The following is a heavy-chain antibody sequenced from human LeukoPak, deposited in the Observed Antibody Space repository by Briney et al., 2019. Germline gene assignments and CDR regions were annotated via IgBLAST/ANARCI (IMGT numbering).Heavy chain of an antibody. CDR3: ARDLIGDDSRGYRGTLGYFDL. J-gene: IGHJ2*01. CDR1: GDSISSSSYY. V-gene: IGHV4-39*07. Sequence: SETLSLTCTVSGDSISSSSYYWGWIRQPPGKELEWIGNIYYSGNTYSNPSLKSRVTISVDTSKNQFSLKLSSVTAADTAVYYCARDLIGDDSRGYRGTLGYFDLWGRGTLVTVSS. D-gene: IGHD3-22*01. CDR2: IYYSGNT.